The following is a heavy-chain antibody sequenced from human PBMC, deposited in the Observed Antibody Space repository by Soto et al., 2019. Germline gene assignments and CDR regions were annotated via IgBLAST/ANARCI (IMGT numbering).Heavy chain of an antibody. CDR1: GGSXSSGGYS. V-gene: IGHV4-30-2*01. D-gene: IGHD3-3*01. J-gene: IGHJ6*02. CDR2: IFHSGST. Sequence: SETLSLTCAVSGGSXSSGGYSWSWLRQPPGKGLEWIGYIFHSGSTYYNPSLKSRVTISVDGSKNTLYLQMNSLRAEDTAVYYCAKEGPLGPALNFYDFWSGLWGMDVWGQGTTVTVS. CDR3: AKEGPLGPALNFYDFWSGLWGMDV.